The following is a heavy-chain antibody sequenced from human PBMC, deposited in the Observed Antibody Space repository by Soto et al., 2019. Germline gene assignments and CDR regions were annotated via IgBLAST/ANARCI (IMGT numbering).Heavy chain of an antibody. CDR3: AREGDGTTGYYQDC. J-gene: IGHJ4*01. Sequence: PGGSLRLSCAASGFTFSNYYMHWVRQAPGKGLVWVSRINSDESSTSYADSVKGRFTISRDNAKNTLYLQMNSLRAEDTAVYYCAREGDGTTGYYQDCCGHGTLVTVSS. CDR2: INSDESST. V-gene: IGHV3-74*01. CDR1: GFTFSNYY. D-gene: IGHD3-22*01.